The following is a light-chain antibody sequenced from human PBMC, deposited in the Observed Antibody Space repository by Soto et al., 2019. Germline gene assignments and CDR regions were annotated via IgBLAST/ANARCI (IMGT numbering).Light chain of an antibody. CDR3: LLFYAGGTRV. V-gene: IGLV7-43*01. J-gene: IGLJ3*02. CDR2: STS. CDR1: TGAVTSTFY. Sequence: QAVVTQEPSLTVSPGGTVTLTCASSTGAVTSTFYPNWFQQKPGQAPRALIYSTSNKYSWTPARFSGSLLGGKAALTLSGVQPEDEADYYCLLFYAGGTRVFGGGTKLTVL.